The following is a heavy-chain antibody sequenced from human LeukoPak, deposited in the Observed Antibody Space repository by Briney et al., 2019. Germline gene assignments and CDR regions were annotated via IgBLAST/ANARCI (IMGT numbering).Heavy chain of an antibody. CDR2: ISGSGKNT. J-gene: IGHJ6*03. D-gene: IGHD2-15*01. Sequence: GGSLRLSCAASGFTFSNYWMHWVRQAPGKGLEWVSTISGSGKNTYYADSVKGRFTISRDNSKNTLYLQMNSLRAEDTAVYYCAKDGGGGSKDYYMGVWGKGTTVTISS. CDR1: GFTFSNYW. V-gene: IGHV3-23*01. CDR3: AKDGGGGSKDYYMGV.